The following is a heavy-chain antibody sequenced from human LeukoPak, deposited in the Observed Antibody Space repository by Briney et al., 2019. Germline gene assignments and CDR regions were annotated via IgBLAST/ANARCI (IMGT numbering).Heavy chain of an antibody. D-gene: IGHD4-17*01. CDR1: GFTVSSNY. Sequence: PGGSLRLSCAASGFTVSSNYMSWVRQAPGKGLEWVSGIYSGGSTYYADSVKGRFTISRDNSKNTLYLQMNSLRAEDTAVYYCARAVDYGDFYPSPFDYWGQGTLVTVSS. CDR3: ARAVDYGDFYPSPFDY. V-gene: IGHV3-66*01. CDR2: IYSGGST. J-gene: IGHJ4*02.